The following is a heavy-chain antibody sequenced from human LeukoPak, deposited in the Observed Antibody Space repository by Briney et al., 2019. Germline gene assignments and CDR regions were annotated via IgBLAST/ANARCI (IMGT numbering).Heavy chain of an antibody. CDR2: ISYDGSNK. V-gene: IGHV3-30-3*01. CDR1: GFTFSSYA. J-gene: IGHJ4*02. CDR3: AKEGVDDILTGYYLDY. Sequence: GGPLRLSCAASGFTFSSYAMHSVRQAPGKGLEWVAVISYDGSNKYYADSVKGRFTIFRDNSMNALYLQMNSVRAEVTAVYYCAKEGVDDILTGYYLDYWGQGTVVSVCS. D-gene: IGHD3-9*01.